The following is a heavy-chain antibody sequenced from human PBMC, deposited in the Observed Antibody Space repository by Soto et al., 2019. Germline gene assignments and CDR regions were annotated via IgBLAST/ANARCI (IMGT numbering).Heavy chain of an antibody. Sequence: QVQLQESGPGLVKPSETLSLTCTVSGGSISSYYWSWIRQPPGKGLEWIGYIYYSGSTNYNPSLTSRVTISVDTPNNQFSLKLSSVTAADTAVYYCARLLRSRGDWFDPWGQGTLVTVSS. CDR2: IYYSGST. CDR3: ARLLRSRGDWFDP. CDR1: GGSISSYY. J-gene: IGHJ5*02. V-gene: IGHV4-59*08. D-gene: IGHD4-17*01.